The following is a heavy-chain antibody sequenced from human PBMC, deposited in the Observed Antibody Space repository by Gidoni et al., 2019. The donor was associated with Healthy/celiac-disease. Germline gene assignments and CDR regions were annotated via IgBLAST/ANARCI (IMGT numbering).Heavy chain of an antibody. Sequence: EVQLVESGGGLVQPGGSLRLSCAVSGFTFSSYAVSWVRQAPGKGREWVSAISGSGGRTSYPDSVKGRFTISRATSKNTLYLQMNSLRAEDTAVYYCAKDPVGFWSCYFHDAFDIWGQGTMGTVSS. CDR3: AKDPVGFWSCYFHDAFDI. CDR1: GFTFSSYA. CDR2: ISGSGGRT. V-gene: IGHV3-23*04. D-gene: IGHD3-3*01. J-gene: IGHJ3*02.